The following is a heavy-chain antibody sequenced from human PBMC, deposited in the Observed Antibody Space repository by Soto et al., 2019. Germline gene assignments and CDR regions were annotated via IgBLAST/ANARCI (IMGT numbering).Heavy chain of an antibody. CDR2: ISSSSSST. D-gene: IGHD3-3*01. CDR3: ARVERGITIFGVVIPPFDY. V-gene: IGHV3-11*05. J-gene: IGHJ4*02. CDR1: GFTFSDYY. Sequence: GGSLRLSCAASGFTFSDYYMSWIRQAPGKGPEWVSYISSSSSSTNYADSVKGRLTISRDNAKNSLYLQMNSVRAEDTAVSYCARVERGITIFGVVIPPFDYWGQGTLVTVSS.